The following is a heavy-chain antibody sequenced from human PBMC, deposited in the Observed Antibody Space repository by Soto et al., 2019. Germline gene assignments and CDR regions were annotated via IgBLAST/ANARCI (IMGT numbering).Heavy chain of an antibody. D-gene: IGHD6-19*01. CDR3: ARAEAVAGTDYYYYGMDV. CDR1: GGSFSGYY. V-gene: IGHV4-59*01. CDR2: IYYSGST. Sequence: PSETLSLTCAVYGGSFSGYYWSWIRQPPGKGLEWIGYIYYSGSTNYNPSLKSRVTISVDTSKNQFSLKLSSVTAADTAVYYCARAEAVAGTDYYYYGMDVWGQGTTVTVSS. J-gene: IGHJ6*02.